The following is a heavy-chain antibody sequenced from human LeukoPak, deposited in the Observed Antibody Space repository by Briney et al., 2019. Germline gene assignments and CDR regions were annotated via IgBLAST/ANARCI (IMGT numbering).Heavy chain of an antibody. CDR2: INHSGST. CDR3: ARVRPYSSSRGPLGY. Sequence: SETLSLTCAVYGGSFSGYYWSWIRQPPGKGLEWIGEINHSGSTNYNPSLKSRVTISVDTSKNQFSLKLSSVTAADTAVYYCARVRPYSSSRGPLGYWGQGTLVTVSS. V-gene: IGHV4-34*01. CDR1: GGSFSGYY. J-gene: IGHJ4*02. D-gene: IGHD6-6*01.